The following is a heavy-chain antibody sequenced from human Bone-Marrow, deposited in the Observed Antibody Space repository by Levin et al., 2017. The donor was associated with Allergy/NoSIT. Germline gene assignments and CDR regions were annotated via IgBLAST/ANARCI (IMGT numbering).Heavy chain of an antibody. CDR3: ARDFVVVVPAATYYYYYGMDV. J-gene: IGHJ6*02. CDR2: IWYDGSNK. V-gene: IGHV3-33*01. CDR1: GFTFSSYG. D-gene: IGHD2-2*01. Sequence: GGSLRLSCAASGFTFSSYGMHWVRQAPGKGLEWVAVIWYDGSNKYYADSVKGRFTISRDNSKNTLYLQMNSLRAEDTAVYYCARDFVVVVPAATYYYYYGMDVWGQGTTVTVSS.